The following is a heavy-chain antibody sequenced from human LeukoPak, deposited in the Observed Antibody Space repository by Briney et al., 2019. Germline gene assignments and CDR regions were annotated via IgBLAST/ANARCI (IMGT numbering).Heavy chain of an antibody. V-gene: IGHV4-38-2*02. CDR2: IYHSGST. Sequence: SETLSLTCTVSGYSISSGYYWGWIRQPPGKGLEWIGSIYHSGSTYYNPSLKSRVTISVDTSKNQFSLKLSSVTAADTAVYYCARDLKRGPIDYWGQGTLVTVSS. J-gene: IGHJ4*02. CDR1: GYSISSGYY. CDR3: ARDLKRGPIDY.